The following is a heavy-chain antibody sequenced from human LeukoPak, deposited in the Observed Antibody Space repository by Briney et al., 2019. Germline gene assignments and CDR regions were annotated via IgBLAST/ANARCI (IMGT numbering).Heavy chain of an antibody. Sequence: GASVKVSCKASGYSFSGHYMHWVRQAPGQGPEWMGWISPNSGGTNYAQKFQGRVTMTGDTSISTAYMELSSLRSDDTAVYYCARDLSVRGVTFDYWGQGTLVTVSS. CDR2: ISPNSGGT. D-gene: IGHD3-10*01. V-gene: IGHV1-2*02. J-gene: IGHJ4*02. CDR1: GYSFSGHY. CDR3: ARDLSVRGVTFDY.